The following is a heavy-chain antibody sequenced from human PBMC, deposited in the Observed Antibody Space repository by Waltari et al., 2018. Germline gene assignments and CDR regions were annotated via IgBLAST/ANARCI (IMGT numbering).Heavy chain of an antibody. D-gene: IGHD4-17*01. CDR1: GGSISHYS. V-gene: IGHV4-4*07. CDR2: IYTDGGT. CDR3: ARERTSDYSFDY. J-gene: IGHJ4*02. Sequence: QVQLQESGPGLVKPSGTLSLTCPVSGGSISHYSWTWIRQPAGKGLEWIGHIYTDGGTKYNPSLKSRVTMSVDTSKNQFSLKLSSVTAADTALYYCARERTSDYSFDYWGRGTLVTVSS.